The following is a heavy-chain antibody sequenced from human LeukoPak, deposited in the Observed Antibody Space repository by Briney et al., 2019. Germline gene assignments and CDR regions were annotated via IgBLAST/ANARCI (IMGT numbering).Heavy chain of an antibody. D-gene: IGHD2-15*01. J-gene: IGHJ4*02. Sequence: PGGSLRLSCAASGFTFSSYGMHWVRQAPGKGLEWVAVISYDGSNKYYADSVKGRFTISRDNSKNTLYLQMNSLRAEDTAVYYCAKTRGNYSPDYWGQGTLVTVSS. V-gene: IGHV3-30*18. CDR3: AKTRGNYSPDY. CDR2: ISYDGSNK. CDR1: GFTFSSYG.